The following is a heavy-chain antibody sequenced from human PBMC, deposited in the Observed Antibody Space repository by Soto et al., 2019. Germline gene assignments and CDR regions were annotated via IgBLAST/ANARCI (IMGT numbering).Heavy chain of an antibody. CDR3: AREGRYCSSTSCESYYYYGMDV. CDR1: GFTFSSYG. D-gene: IGHD2-2*01. V-gene: IGHV3-33*01. Sequence: GRSLRLSCAVSGFTFSSYGMLWVRQAPGKGLEWVAVVWYDGSNKYYADSVKGRFTISRDNSKNTLYLQMNSLRAEDTAVYYCAREGRYCSSTSCESYYYYGMDVWRQGTTVTVSS. J-gene: IGHJ6*02. CDR2: VWYDGSNK.